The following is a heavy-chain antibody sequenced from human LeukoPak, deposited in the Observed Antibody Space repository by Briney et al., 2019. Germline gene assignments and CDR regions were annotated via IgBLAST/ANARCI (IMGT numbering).Heavy chain of an antibody. CDR2: INPNSGGT. CDR1: GYTFTGYY. Sequence: EASVKVSCTASGYTFTGYYMHWVRQAPGQGFEWMGWINPNSGGTNYAQKFQGRVTMTRDTSISTAYMELSRLRSDDTAVYYCARDRYSQYCSGGSCYSTYYMDVWGKGTTVTVSS. V-gene: IGHV1-2*02. J-gene: IGHJ6*03. CDR3: ARDRYSQYCSGGSCYSTYYMDV. D-gene: IGHD2-15*01.